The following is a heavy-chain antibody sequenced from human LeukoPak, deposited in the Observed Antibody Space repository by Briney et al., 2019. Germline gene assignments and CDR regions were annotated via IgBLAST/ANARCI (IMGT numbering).Heavy chain of an antibody. V-gene: IGHV3-21*01. J-gene: IGHJ4*02. D-gene: IGHD4-17*01. Sequence: GGSLRLSCAASGFTFSSNGMNWVRQAPGKGLEWVSSISSSSSYIYYADSVKGRFTISRDNAKNSLYLKMNSLRAEDTAVYYCARAGDIGYGDYHFDYWGQGTLVTVSS. CDR2: ISSSSSYI. CDR3: ARAGDIGYGDYHFDY. CDR1: GFTFSSNG.